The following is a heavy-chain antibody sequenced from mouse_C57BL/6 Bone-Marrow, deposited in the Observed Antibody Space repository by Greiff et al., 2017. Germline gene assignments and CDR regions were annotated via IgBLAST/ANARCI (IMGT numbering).Heavy chain of an antibody. D-gene: IGHD2-4*01. CDR3: ARVYCEYDGAWFAY. J-gene: IGHJ3*01. Sequence: EVKLQQSGPELVKPGASVKISCKASGYTFTDYYMNWVKQSHGKSLEWIGDINPNNGGTSYNQKFKGKATLTVDKSSSTDYMELRSLTSEDSAVYYCARVYCEYDGAWFAYWGQGTLVTVSA. CDR2: INPNNGGT. CDR1: GYTFTDYY. V-gene: IGHV1-26*01.